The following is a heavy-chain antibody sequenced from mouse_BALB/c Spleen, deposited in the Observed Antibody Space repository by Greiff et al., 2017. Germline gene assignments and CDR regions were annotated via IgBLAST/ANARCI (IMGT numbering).Heavy chain of an antibody. V-gene: IGHV1-4*02. CDR2: INPSSGYT. Sequence: QVQLQQSAAELARPGASVKMSCKASGYTFTSYTMHWVKQRPGQGLEWIGYINPSSGYTEYNQKFKDKTTLTADKSSSTAYMQLSSLTSEDSAVYYCARMPPRGYFDYWGQGTTLTVSS. J-gene: IGHJ2*01. CDR3: ARMPPRGYFDY. CDR1: GYTFTSYT. D-gene: IGHD6-1*01.